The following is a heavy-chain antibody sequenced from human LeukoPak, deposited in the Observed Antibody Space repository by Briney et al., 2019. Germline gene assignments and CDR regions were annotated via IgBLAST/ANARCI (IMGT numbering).Heavy chain of an antibody. V-gene: IGHV4-39*07. D-gene: IGHD3-10*01. Sequence: SETLSLTYTVSGGSISSSSYYWGWIRQPPGKGLEWIGSVYYTGASYYNPSLKSRVTISIDTSKKHFSLELTSVTAADTAVYYCARVLALREYSDSGNLEAWFDPWGQGTLVTVSS. CDR3: ARVLALREYSDSGNLEAWFDP. CDR1: GGSISSSSYY. J-gene: IGHJ5*02. CDR2: VYYTGAS.